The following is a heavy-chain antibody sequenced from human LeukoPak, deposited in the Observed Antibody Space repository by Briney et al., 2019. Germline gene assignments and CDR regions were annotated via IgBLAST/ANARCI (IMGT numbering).Heavy chain of an antibody. J-gene: IGHJ4*02. CDR2: ISYDGSNK. Sequence: GGSLRLSCAASGFTFSSYGMHWVRQAPGKGLEWVAVISYDGSNKYYADSVKGRFTISRDNSKNTLYLQMNSLRAEDTAVYYCASSLYGDYDLDYWGQGTLVTVSS. V-gene: IGHV3-30*03. CDR3: ASSLYGDYDLDY. CDR1: GFTFSSYG. D-gene: IGHD4-17*01.